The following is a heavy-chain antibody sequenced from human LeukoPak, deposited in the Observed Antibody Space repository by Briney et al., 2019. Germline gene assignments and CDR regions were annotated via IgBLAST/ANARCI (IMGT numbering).Heavy chain of an antibody. CDR2: IYPSGST. Sequence: PSETLSLTCTVSGGSIRNYYWSWIRQPAGKGLEWIGRIYPSGSTNYNPSLESRVTMSVDTFKNQFSLKLSSVTAADTAVYYCARADYSYVSYWGQGTLVTVSS. CDR1: GGSIRNYY. V-gene: IGHV4-4*07. D-gene: IGHD5-18*01. CDR3: ARADYSYVSY. J-gene: IGHJ4*02.